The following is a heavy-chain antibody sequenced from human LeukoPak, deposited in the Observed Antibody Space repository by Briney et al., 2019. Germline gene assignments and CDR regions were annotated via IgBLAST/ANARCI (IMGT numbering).Heavy chain of an antibody. J-gene: IGHJ3*02. V-gene: IGHV3-30*04. CDR2: ISYDGSNK. Sequence: GGSLRLSCAASRFTFSSYAMHWVRQAPGKGLEWVAVISYDGSNKYYADSVKGRFTISRDNSKKTLYLQMNSLRAEDTAVYYCARAGRWLAHDAFDIWGQGTMVTVSS. CDR3: ARAGRWLAHDAFDI. CDR1: RFTFSSYA. D-gene: IGHD6-19*01.